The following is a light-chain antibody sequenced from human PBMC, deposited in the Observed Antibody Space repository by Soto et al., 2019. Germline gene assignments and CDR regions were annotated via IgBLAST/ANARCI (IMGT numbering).Light chain of an antibody. CDR2: AAS. J-gene: IGKJ1*01. V-gene: IGKV1-8*01. Sequence: AIRMTQSPSSFSASTGDRVTITCRASQGISSYLAWYQQKPGKAPKLLIYAASTLQSGVPSRFSVSGSGTDFTLTISCLQSEYFATYYCQQYYSYPRTFGQGTKVEIK. CDR3: QQYYSYPRT. CDR1: QGISSY.